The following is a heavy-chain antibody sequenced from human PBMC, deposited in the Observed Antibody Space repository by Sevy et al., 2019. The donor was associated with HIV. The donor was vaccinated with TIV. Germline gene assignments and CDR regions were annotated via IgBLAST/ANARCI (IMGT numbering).Heavy chain of an antibody. J-gene: IGHJ4*02. D-gene: IGHD1-7*01. V-gene: IGHV3-33*01. CDR3: AREERSGTTTSFDY. Sequence: GGCLRLSCAASGFTFSDYGMHWVRQAPGKGLEWVAVIWSDGSNKYYGDSVKGRFTISRDSSKNTLFLQMNSLRVDDTALYYCAREERSGTTTSFDYWGQGALVTVSS. CDR1: GFTFSDYG. CDR2: IWSDGSNK.